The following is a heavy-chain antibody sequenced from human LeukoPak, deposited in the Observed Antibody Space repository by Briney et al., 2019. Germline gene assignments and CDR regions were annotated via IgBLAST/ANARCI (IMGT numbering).Heavy chain of an antibody. Sequence: SGTLSLTCAVSGYSISSGYSWGWVRQPPGKGLEWIGSIFPSGSTYFNPSLQSRVTISVDTSNNQFSLKLSSVTAADTAVYYCARVGYNYGYVDYWGQGTLVTVSS. D-gene: IGHD5-18*01. CDR1: GYSISSGYS. V-gene: IGHV4-38-2*01. CDR3: ARVGYNYGYVDY. CDR2: IFPSGST. J-gene: IGHJ4*02.